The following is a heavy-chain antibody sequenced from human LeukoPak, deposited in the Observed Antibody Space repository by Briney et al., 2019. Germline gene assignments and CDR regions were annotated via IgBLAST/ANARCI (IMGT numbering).Heavy chain of an antibody. J-gene: IGHJ3*02. CDR2: ISSSSSYI. CDR1: GFTFSSYS. D-gene: IGHD5-18*01. Sequence: PGGSLRLSCAASGFTFSSYSMNWVRQAPGKGLEWVSSISSSSSYIYYADSVKGRFTISRDNAKNSLYLQMNSRRAEDMALYYCAKARDTAMVTGSAFDIWGQGTMVTVSS. CDR3: AKARDTAMVTGSAFDI. V-gene: IGHV3-21*04.